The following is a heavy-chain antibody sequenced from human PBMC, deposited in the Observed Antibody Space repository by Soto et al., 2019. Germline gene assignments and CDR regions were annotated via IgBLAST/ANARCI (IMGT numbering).Heavy chain of an antibody. D-gene: IGHD6-19*01. Sequence: PGGSLRLSCAASGFTFSSYWMSWVRQAPGKGLEWVANIKQDGSEKYYVDSVKGRFTISRDNAKNSLYLQMNSLRAEDTAVYYCAREDATYCSGWYFRFDYWGQGTLVTVSS. CDR2: IKQDGSEK. CDR3: AREDATYCSGWYFRFDY. V-gene: IGHV3-7*01. CDR1: GFTFSSYW. J-gene: IGHJ4*02.